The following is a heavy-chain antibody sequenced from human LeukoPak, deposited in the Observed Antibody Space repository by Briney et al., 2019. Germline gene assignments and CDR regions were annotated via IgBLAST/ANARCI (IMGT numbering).Heavy chain of an antibody. CDR2: ISGYNGNT. CDR3: ARYNRDLEWLLKVVAYGRSDAFDI. D-gene: IGHD3-3*01. V-gene: IGHV1-18*01. Sequence: ASVQVSCKASGYTFTSYGISWVRQAPGQGLEWMGWISGYNGNTNYAQKLQGRVTLTTDTSTSTAYMELWSLRPDDTAVYYRARYNRDLEWLLKVVAYGRSDAFDIWGQGTMVTVSS. J-gene: IGHJ3*02. CDR1: GYTFTSYG.